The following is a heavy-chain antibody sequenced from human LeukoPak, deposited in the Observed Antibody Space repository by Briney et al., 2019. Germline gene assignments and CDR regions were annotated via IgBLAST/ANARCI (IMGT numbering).Heavy chain of an antibody. Sequence: GGSLRLSCAASGFTVSSNYISWVRQAPGKGLEWVSVIDSGGSTYYPDSVKGRFTISRDNSKNTLYLQMNSLRAEDTAVYYCASFLAAAGPFDPWGQGTLVTVSS. J-gene: IGHJ5*02. CDR1: GFTVSSNY. CDR2: IDSGGST. CDR3: ASFLAAAGPFDP. D-gene: IGHD6-13*01. V-gene: IGHV3-53*01.